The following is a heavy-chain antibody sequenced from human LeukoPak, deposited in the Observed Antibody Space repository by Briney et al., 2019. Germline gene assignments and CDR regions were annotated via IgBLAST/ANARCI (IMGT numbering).Heavy chain of an antibody. CDR2: ISSSGSTI. Sequence: GGSLRLSCAASGFTFSSYEMNWARQAPGKGLEWVSYISSSGSTIYYADSVKGRFTISRDNAKNSLYLQMNSLRAEDTAVYYCARRPYYDSSGALGNAGLWGQGTLVTVSS. CDR1: GFTFSSYE. V-gene: IGHV3-48*03. CDR3: ARRPYYDSSGALGNAGL. D-gene: IGHD3-22*01. J-gene: IGHJ4*02.